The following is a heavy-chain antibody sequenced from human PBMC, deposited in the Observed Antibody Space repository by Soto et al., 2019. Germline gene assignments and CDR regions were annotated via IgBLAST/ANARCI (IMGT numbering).Heavy chain of an antibody. D-gene: IGHD4-17*01. V-gene: IGHV4-31*03. J-gene: IGHJ4*02. CDR1: GGSISSDSYY. CDR3: ARAFDDSGAQFDY. Sequence: QVQLQESGPGLVKPSQTLSLTCTVSGGSISSDSYYWSWIRQHPGKCLDWIGYIYYSGRTYYTPSLKSRVTISVDTSKNHSSLKLTSVTAADTAVYYCARAFDDSGAQFDYWGQGTLVTVSS. CDR2: IYYSGRT.